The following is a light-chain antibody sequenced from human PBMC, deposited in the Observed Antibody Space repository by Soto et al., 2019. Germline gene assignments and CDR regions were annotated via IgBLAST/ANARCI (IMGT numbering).Light chain of an antibody. CDR1: QRVSNH. J-gene: IGKJ1*01. V-gene: IGKV3-15*01. CDR2: AAS. Sequence: ETVMTQSPVTLSVSPGDTATLSCRASQRVSNHFAWYQQKPGQAPRLLIYAASTRAAGVPVRFSGSGSETEFTLTIRSLQSEDFALYYCHQYNNWPWTFGQGTNVDI. CDR3: HQYNNWPWT.